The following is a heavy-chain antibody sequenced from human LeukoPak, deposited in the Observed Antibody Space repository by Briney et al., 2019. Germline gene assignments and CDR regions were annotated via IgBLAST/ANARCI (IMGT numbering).Heavy chain of an antibody. CDR3: ASTGGRGYSGYEPFDY. V-gene: IGHV3-23*01. CDR1: GFTFSSYA. J-gene: IGHJ4*02. CDR2: TSGSGGST. D-gene: IGHD5-12*01. Sequence: GGSLRLSCAASGFTFSSYAMSWVRQAPGKGLEWVSATSGSGGSTYYADSVKGRFTISRDNSKNTLYLQMNSLRAEDTAVYYCASTGGRGYSGYEPFDYWGQGTLVTVSS.